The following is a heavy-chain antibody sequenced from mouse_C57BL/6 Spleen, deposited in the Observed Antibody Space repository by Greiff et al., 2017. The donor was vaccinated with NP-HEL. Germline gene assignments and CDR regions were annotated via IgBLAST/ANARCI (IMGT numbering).Heavy chain of an antibody. D-gene: IGHD1-1*01. J-gene: IGHJ1*03. CDR3: ARSYGSDRYFDV. Sequence: DVMLVESGGGLVQPGGSLKLSCAAPGFTFSDYYMYWVRQTPEKRLEWVAYISNGGGSTFYPDTVKGRFTIPRDIAKNTLYLQMSLLKSEDTARYYCARSYGSDRYFDVWGTGTTVTVSS. CDR1: GFTFSDYY. V-gene: IGHV5-12*01. CDR2: ISNGGGST.